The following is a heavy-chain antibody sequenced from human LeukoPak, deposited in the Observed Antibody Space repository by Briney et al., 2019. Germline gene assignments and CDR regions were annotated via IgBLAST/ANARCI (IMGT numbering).Heavy chain of an antibody. CDR2: ISHIGRT. D-gene: IGHD4-17*01. Sequence: SETLSLTCAVSGDSFSSHYWTWIRQSPGTGLEWIGYISHIGRTNYNPSLKSRVTISIDTSKNQFSLKLRSVTAADTAVYYCAKDLVTVTKGFDIWGQGTMVTVSS. CDR3: AKDLVTVTKGFDI. V-gene: IGHV4-59*11. J-gene: IGHJ3*02. CDR1: GDSFSSHY.